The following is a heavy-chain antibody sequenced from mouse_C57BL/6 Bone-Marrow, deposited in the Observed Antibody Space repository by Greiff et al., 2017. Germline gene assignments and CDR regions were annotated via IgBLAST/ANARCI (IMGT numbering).Heavy chain of an antibody. D-gene: IGHD2-4*01. CDR1: GYTFTNYW. CDR3: ARGDYDYDYYAMDY. Sequence: QVQLQQSGAELVRPGTSVTMSCKASGYTFTNYWIGWAKQRPGHGLEWIGDIYPGGGYTNYNEKFKGKATLTADKSSSTAYMQFSSLTSEDSAIYYCARGDYDYDYYAMDYWGQGTSVTVSS. J-gene: IGHJ4*01. CDR2: IYPGGGYT. V-gene: IGHV1-63*01.